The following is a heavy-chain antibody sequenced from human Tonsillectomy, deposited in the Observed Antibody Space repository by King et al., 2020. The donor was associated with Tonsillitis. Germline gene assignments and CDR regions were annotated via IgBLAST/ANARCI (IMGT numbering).Heavy chain of an antibody. CDR2: IKQDGSEK. D-gene: IGHD3-3*01. V-gene: IGHV3-7*01. CDR3: ARTLLFWSGSYFDY. J-gene: IGHJ4*02. Sequence: VQLVESGGGLVQPGGSLRLSCAASGFTFSSYWMSWVRQAPGKGLEWVANIKQDGSEKYYVDSVKGRFTISRDNAKNSLYLQMNSLRAEDTAVYYCARTLLFWSGSYFDYWGQGTLVTVSS. CDR1: GFTFSSYW.